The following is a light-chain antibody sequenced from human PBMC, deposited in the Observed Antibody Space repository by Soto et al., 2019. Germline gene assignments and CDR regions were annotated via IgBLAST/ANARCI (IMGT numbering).Light chain of an antibody. CDR1: QVISNY. CDR3: QQYENLPYT. Sequence: DIQMTQSASSPSASVGDRVTITCQASQVISNYLNWYQQKPGKAPKLLIYDISTLEIGVPSRFSGSGSGTDFTFTITGLQPEDIATYYCQQYENLPYTFGQGTKVDIK. V-gene: IGKV1-33*01. CDR2: DIS. J-gene: IGKJ2*01.